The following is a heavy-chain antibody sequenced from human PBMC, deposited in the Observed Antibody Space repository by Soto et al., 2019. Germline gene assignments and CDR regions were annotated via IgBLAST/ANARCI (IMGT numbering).Heavy chain of an antibody. V-gene: IGHV4-30-4*01. D-gene: IGHD3-22*01. CDR3: ARDIHYYDSSGSDY. J-gene: IGHJ4*02. CDR2: IYYRGTT. CDR1: GASIDSVYYY. Sequence: PSETLCLTCNVSGASIDSVYYYWHWIRQPPGKGLEWIGFIYYRGTTFYNPSLKSRSTISVDTSTNTAYMELRSLRSDDTAVYYCARDIHYYDSSGSDYWGQGTQVTVSS.